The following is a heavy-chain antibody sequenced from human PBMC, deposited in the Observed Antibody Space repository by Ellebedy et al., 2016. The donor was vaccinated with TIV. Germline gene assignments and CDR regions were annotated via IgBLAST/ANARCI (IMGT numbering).Heavy chain of an antibody. Sequence: ASVKVSCXASGYTFTSYGISWVRQAPGQGLEWMGWISAYNGNTNYAQKLQGRVTMTTDTSTSTAYMELRSLRSDDTAVYYCARMGGETPGARADNYYYGMDVWGQGTTVTVSS. J-gene: IGHJ6*02. CDR3: ARMGGETPGARADNYYYGMDV. CDR2: ISAYNGNT. D-gene: IGHD1-26*01. CDR1: GYTFTSYG. V-gene: IGHV1-18*01.